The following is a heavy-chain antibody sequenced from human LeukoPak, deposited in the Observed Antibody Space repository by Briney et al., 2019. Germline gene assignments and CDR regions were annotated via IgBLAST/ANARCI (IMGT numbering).Heavy chain of an antibody. Sequence: SETLSLTCAVYGGSFSGYFWSWIRQPPRRGREWVGEINHSGSTNYNTSLKSRVTISVDTSNNQFSLKLSSVTAADTAVYYCARMNGQYNWNRKRAYFDYWGQGTLVTVSS. CDR3: ARMNGQYNWNRKRAYFDY. J-gene: IGHJ4*02. D-gene: IGHD1-20*01. CDR2: INHSGST. V-gene: IGHV4-34*01. CDR1: GGSFSGYF.